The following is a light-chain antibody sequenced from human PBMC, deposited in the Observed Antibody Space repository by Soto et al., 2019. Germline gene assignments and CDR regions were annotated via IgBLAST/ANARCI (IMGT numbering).Light chain of an antibody. CDR3: QQAGSFPIT. V-gene: IGKV1-12*01. CDR2: GAS. Sequence: DIQMTQSPSSVSASVGDRVTITYRASQDIGSWLAWYQQKPGKAPDLLIYGASSLQSGVPSRFYGSGSGTDFTLTISSLQPEDFATYYCQQAGSFPITFGQGTRLEIK. J-gene: IGKJ5*01. CDR1: QDIGSW.